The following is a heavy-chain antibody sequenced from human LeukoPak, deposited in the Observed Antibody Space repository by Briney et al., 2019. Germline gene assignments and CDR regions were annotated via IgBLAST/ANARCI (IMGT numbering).Heavy chain of an antibody. D-gene: IGHD3-10*01. J-gene: IGHJ6*02. CDR3: ARYGYYYGMDV. Sequence: GGSLRLSCAASGFTFTTYWMTWVRQAPGKGLECVANIKQDGSEKYYVDSVKGRFTISRDNAKNSLYLQMNSLRADDTAVYYCARYGYYYGMDVWGQGTTVTVSS. V-gene: IGHV3-7*01. CDR2: IKQDGSEK. CDR1: GFTFTTYW.